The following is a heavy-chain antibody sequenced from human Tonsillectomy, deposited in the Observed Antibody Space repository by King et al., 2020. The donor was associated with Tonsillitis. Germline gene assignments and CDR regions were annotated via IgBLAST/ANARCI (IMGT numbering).Heavy chain of an antibody. D-gene: IGHD3-16*01. CDR2: IKKAGSGK. CDR3: ARDPLGANTFDI. V-gene: IGHV3-7*01. Sequence: VQLVESGGGLVQPGGSLRLSCAASGFTFSSYWMSWFRQAPGKGLEWVANIKKAGSGKYFFDSVNGRFTISRDNAKNSLYLQMNSLRAEDTAVYYCARDPLGANTFDIWGQGTMVTVSS. J-gene: IGHJ3*02. CDR1: GFTFSSYW.